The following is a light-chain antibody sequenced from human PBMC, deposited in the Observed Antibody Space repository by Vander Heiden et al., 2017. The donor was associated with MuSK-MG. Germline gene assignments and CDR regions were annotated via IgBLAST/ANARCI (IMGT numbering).Light chain of an antibody. Sequence: DIQMTQSPSTLSASVGDRVTITCRASQSISSWLAWYQQKPGKAPKLLIYKASSLESGVPSRFSGSGSGTEFTLTISSRQPDDFATYYCQQYNSYSQFTFGHGTKVDIK. CDR1: QSISSW. CDR2: KAS. J-gene: IGKJ3*01. V-gene: IGKV1-5*03. CDR3: QQYNSYSQFT.